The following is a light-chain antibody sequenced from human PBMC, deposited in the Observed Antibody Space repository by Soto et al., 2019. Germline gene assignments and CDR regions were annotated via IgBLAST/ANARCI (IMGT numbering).Light chain of an antibody. CDR3: QTWGTGGVV. J-gene: IGLJ2*01. V-gene: IGLV4-69*01. CDR1: SLHSSYA. CDR2: LNSDGSH. Sequence: QPVLTQSPSASASLGASVKLTCTLSSLHSSYAIAWHQQQPEKGPRYLMKLNSDGSHSKGDGIPDRFSGSSSGAERYLIISSLQSEDEADYYCQTWGTGGVVFGGGTKPTVL.